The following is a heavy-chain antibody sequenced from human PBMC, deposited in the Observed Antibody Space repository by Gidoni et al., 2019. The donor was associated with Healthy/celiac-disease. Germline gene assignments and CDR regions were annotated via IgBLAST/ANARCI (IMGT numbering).Heavy chain of an antibody. Sequence: EVQLVESGGGLVQPGGSLRLSCAASGCTCSSYAMSWVRQAPGKGLEWVSAISGSGGSTYYADYVKGRLTISRDNSKNTLYLQMNSLRAEDTAVYYCAPLKLSPIAALDYWGQGTLVTVSS. J-gene: IGHJ4*02. CDR1: GCTCSSYA. D-gene: IGHD2-15*01. CDR2: ISGSGGST. V-gene: IGHV3-23*04. CDR3: APLKLSPIAALDY.